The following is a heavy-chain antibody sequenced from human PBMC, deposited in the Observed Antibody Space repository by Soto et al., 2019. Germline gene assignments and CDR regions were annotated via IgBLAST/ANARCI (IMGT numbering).Heavy chain of an antibody. Sequence: QITWKESGPTLVKPTQTLQLTCTFSGFSLTTTGAAGGWIRPPPGKALEWLASFYWDDDTRFSPSLESRLTIAKDTSKKQAVLTMTNMDPVDTATYYCAHSCPYTDGRGLDYWGLGTLVIVSS. CDR1: GFSLTTTGAA. CDR2: FYWDDDT. CDR3: AHSCPYTDGRGLDY. V-gene: IGHV2-5*02. J-gene: IGHJ4*02. D-gene: IGHD5-18*01.